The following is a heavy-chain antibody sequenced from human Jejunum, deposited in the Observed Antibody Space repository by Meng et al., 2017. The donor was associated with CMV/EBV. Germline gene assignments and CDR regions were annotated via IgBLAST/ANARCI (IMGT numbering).Heavy chain of an antibody. D-gene: IGHD1-20*01. V-gene: IGHV3-66*02. Sequence: GLTVSTNYMNWVRQAPGKGLEWVSVLYRDGSSYYAASVKGRFTISRDDSKNTLYLQMNSLRPDDTAVYYCARGDNWNDWVWGAFDVWGQGTLVTVSS. J-gene: IGHJ3*01. CDR1: GLTVSTNY. CDR3: ARGDNWNDWVWGAFDV. CDR2: LYRDGSS.